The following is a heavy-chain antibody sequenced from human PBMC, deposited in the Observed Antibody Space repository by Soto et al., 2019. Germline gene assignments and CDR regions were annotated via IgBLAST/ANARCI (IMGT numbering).Heavy chain of an antibody. D-gene: IGHD2-21*01. J-gene: IGHJ3*02. Sequence: EVQLVESGGDLVQPGRSLRLSCAASGFIFDDYAMHWVRQAPGKGLEWVSSISSSSSYIYYADSVKGRFTISRDNAKNSLYLQMNSLRAEDTAVYYCARPYDFADFDAFDIWGQGTMVTVSS. CDR2: ISSSSSYI. V-gene: IGHV3-21*01. CDR1: GFIFDDYA. CDR3: ARPYDFADFDAFDI.